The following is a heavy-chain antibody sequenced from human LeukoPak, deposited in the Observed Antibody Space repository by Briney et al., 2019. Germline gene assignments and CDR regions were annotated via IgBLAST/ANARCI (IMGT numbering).Heavy chain of an antibody. CDR3: ARDLATRQRTGLYDS. CDR1: GISVSSNY. CDR2: IYVDGST. J-gene: IGHJ4*02. Sequence: GGSLRLSCAASGISVSSNYMSWVRQAPGKGLQWVSVIYVDGSTYYADSVKGRITISRDNSRNTLYLQMNSLRAEDTAVYYCARDLATRQRTGLYDSWGQGALVTVSS. D-gene: IGHD3-16*02. V-gene: IGHV3-66*01.